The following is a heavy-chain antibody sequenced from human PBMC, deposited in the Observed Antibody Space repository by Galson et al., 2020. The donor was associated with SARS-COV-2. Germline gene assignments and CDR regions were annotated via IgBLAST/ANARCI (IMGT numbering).Heavy chain of an antibody. CDR3: SADYGDYNNYYYGMDV. CDR1: GFTFNSYG. J-gene: IGHJ6*02. D-gene: IGHD4-17*01. Sequence: LSLTCAASGFTFNSYGMHWVRQAPGKGLEWVAFIRYDGSNKYYADSVKGRFTISRDNSKNTLYLQMNSLRAEDTAVYYCSADYGDYNNYYYGMDVWGQGTTVTVS. CDR2: IRYDGSNK. V-gene: IGHV3-30*02.